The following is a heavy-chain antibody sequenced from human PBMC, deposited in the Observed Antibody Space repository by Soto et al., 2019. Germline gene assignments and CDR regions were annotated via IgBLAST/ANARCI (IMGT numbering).Heavy chain of an antibody. D-gene: IGHD4-17*01. CDR3: AKDRPNGDPSDDAFEI. J-gene: IGHJ3*02. CDR1: GFIFSSYS. Sequence: EVPLLESGGGLVQPGGSLRVSCAASGFIFSSYSMTWVRLAPGKGLEWVSTSSYRGGAPYYADSVRGRFTISRDNXRXXVYLQMNSLRVEDTAIYYCAKDRPNGDPSDDAFEIWGQGTMVTVSS. V-gene: IGHV3-23*01. CDR2: SSYRGGAP.